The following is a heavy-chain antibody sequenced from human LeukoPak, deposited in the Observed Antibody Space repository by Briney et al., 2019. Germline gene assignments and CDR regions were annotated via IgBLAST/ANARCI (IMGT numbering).Heavy chain of an antibody. CDR3: ARGGRCSSTSCYARMFAYYYYGMDV. CDR2: INHSGST. D-gene: IGHD2-2*01. Sequence: SETLSLTCAVYGGSFSGYYWSWIRQPPGKGLEWIGEINHSGSTNYNPSLKSRVTISVDTSKNQFSLKLSSVTAADTAVYYCARGGRCSSTSCYARMFAYYYYGMDVWGQGTTVTVSS. V-gene: IGHV4-34*01. CDR1: GGSFSGYY. J-gene: IGHJ6*02.